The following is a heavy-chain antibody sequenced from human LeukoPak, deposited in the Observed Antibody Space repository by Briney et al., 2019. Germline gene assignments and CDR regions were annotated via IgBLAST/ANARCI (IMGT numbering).Heavy chain of an antibody. Sequence: KPSETLSLACTVSGGSISSSSHYWGWIRQPPGKGLEWIGSIYYSGSTYYNPSLKRRVTISVDTSKNQFSLKLSSVTAADTAVYYCARISNWFDPWGQGTLVTVSS. J-gene: IGHJ5*02. V-gene: IGHV4-39*01. CDR3: ARISNWFDP. CDR2: IYYSGST. CDR1: GGSISSSSHY.